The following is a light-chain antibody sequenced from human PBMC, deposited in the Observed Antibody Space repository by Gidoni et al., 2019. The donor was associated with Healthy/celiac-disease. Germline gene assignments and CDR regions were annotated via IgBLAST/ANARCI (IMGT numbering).Light chain of an antibody. CDR1: QSVSSN. Sequence: EIVMTQSPATLSVSPGERATLSCRASQSVSSNLAWYQQKPGQAPRLLIYGASTRATGIPARFSGSGSGKEFTLTISSLQSEDFAVYYCQQYKNWPRTFGQGTKVEIK. CDR3: QQYKNWPRT. J-gene: IGKJ1*01. CDR2: GAS. V-gene: IGKV3-15*01.